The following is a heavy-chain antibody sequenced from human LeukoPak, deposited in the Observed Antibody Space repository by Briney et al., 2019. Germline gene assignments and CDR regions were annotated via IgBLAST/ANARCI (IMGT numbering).Heavy chain of an antibody. J-gene: IGHJ6*03. V-gene: IGHV3-21*01. Sequence: PGGSLRLSCAASGFTFSSYGMSWVRQAPGKGLEWVSSISSSSSYIYYADSVKGRFTISRDNAKNSLYLQMNSLRAEDTAVYYCARVYSSSWFVGYYYYMDVWGKGTTVTVSS. CDR1: GFTFSSYG. CDR2: ISSSSSYI. D-gene: IGHD6-13*01. CDR3: ARVYSSSWFVGYYYYMDV.